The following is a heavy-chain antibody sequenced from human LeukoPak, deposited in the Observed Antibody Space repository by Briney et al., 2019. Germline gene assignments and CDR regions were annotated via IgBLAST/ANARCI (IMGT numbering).Heavy chain of an antibody. CDR3: ARGTRTFSGWSYYYYYYMDV. D-gene: IGHD6-19*01. CDR2: ISSSSSYI. CDR1: GFTFSSYS. Sequence: PGGSLRLSCAASGFTFSSYSMNWVRQAPGKGLEWVSSISSSSSYIYYADSVKGRFTISRDNAKNSLYLQMNSLRAEDTAVYYCARGTRTFSGWSYYYYYYMDVWGKGTTVTVSS. J-gene: IGHJ6*03. V-gene: IGHV3-21*01.